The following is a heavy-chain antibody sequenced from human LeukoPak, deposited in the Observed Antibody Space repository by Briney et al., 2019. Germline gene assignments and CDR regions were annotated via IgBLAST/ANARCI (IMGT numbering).Heavy chain of an antibody. V-gene: IGHV3-30-3*01. Sequence: GGYLRCSCAASGFTFSNYAMHWVRQAPGKGLEWMAIISYDGSNKDCADSVKGRFTISRDNSKNTLYLQVNGLRTEDTAVYYCARRMGATPVGNAFDIWGQGTMVTVSS. CDR1: GFTFSNYA. J-gene: IGHJ3*02. CDR3: ARRMGATPVGNAFDI. D-gene: IGHD1-26*01. CDR2: ISYDGSNK.